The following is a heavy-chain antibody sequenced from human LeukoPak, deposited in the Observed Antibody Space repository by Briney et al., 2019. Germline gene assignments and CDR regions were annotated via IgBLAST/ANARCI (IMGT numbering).Heavy chain of an antibody. D-gene: IGHD3-3*01. CDR3: ARSYHDFWSNPGDY. Sequence: ASVKVSCKASGYTFTGYHMHWVRQAPGQGLEWMGWINPKSGATNFAQKFQGRVTMTGDTPINTGYLELSRLTSDDTAVYYCARSYHDFWSNPGDYWGQGTPVTVSS. CDR1: GYTFTGYH. V-gene: IGHV1-2*02. J-gene: IGHJ4*02. CDR2: INPKSGAT.